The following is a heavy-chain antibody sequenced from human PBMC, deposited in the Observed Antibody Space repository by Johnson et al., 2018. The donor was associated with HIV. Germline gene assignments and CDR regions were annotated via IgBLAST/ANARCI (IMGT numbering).Heavy chain of an antibody. D-gene: IGHD1-26*01. Sequence: VQLVESGGGVVRPGGSLRLSCEGFGFIFDDYAMHWVRQAPGKGLEWVSGISWNSGSIGYADSVKGRFTISRDNAKNTLYLQMNSLRAEDTAVYYCAIVGATLDIWGQGTMVTVSS. CDR3: AIVGATLDI. CDR1: GFIFDDYA. CDR2: ISWNSGSI. J-gene: IGHJ3*02. V-gene: IGHV3-9*01.